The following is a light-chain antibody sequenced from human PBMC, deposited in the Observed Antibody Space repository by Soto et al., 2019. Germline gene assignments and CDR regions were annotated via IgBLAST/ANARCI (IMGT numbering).Light chain of an antibody. V-gene: IGKV1-5*03. CDR3: QQYYSYVYT. CDR2: KAS. CDR1: QSIGSW. J-gene: IGKJ2*01. Sequence: DIQMTQSPSTLSASVGDRVTITCRASQSIGSWLAWHQQKPGKAPKLLIYKASTLERGVPSRFSGSGSETEFTLTISSLQPDDFATYYCQQYYSYVYTFGQGTKLEIK.